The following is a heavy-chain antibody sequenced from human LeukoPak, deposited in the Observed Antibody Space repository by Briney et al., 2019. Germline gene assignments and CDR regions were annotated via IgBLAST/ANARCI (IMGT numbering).Heavy chain of an antibody. D-gene: IGHD5-18*01. CDR3: ARGPQLWLQRYYNMDV. CDR1: GGSISSGSYY. J-gene: IGHJ6*03. Sequence: SQTLSLTCTVSGGSISSGSYYWSWIRQPAGKGLEWIGRIYTSGSTNYNPSLKSRVTISVDTSKNQFSLKLSSVTAADTAVYYCARGPQLWLQRYYNMDVWGKGTTVTVSS. CDR2: IYTSGST. V-gene: IGHV4-61*02.